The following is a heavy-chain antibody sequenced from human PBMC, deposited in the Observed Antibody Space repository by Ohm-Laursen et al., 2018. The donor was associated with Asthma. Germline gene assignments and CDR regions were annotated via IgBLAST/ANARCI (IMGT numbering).Heavy chain of an antibody. Sequence: SVKVSCKVSGGTFSSYAISWVRQAPGQGLEWMGGIIPIFGTANYAQKFQGRVTITADESTSTAYMELSSLRSEDTAVYYCARSLPSTYYYDSSGSPWAFDIWGQGTMVTVSS. V-gene: IGHV1-69*13. J-gene: IGHJ3*02. CDR1: GGTFSSYA. CDR3: ARSLPSTYYYDSSGSPWAFDI. D-gene: IGHD3-22*01. CDR2: IIPIFGTA.